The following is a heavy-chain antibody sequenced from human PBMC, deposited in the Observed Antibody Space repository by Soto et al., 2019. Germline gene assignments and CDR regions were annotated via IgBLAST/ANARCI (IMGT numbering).Heavy chain of an antibody. CDR3: ARVPGLTYYDFWSGYYTAPSDAFDI. J-gene: IGHJ3*02. CDR1: GFTFSSYA. CDR2: ISYDGSDK. D-gene: IGHD3-3*01. V-gene: IGHV3-30-3*01. Sequence: PGGSLRLSCAASGFTFSSYAMHWVRQAPGKGLEWVAVISYDGSDKYYADSVKGRFTISRDNSKNTLYLQMNSLRAEDTAVYYCARVPGLTYYDFWSGYYTAPSDAFDIWGQGTMVTVSS.